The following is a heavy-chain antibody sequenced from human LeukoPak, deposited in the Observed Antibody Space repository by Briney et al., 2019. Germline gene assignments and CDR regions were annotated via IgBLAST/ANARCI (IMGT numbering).Heavy chain of an antibody. CDR1: GGSISSGGYS. J-gene: IGHJ4*02. CDR3: ARDRPATPDY. V-gene: IGHV4-30-2*01. Sequence: SETLSLTCAVSGGSISSGGYSWSWIRQPPGKGLEWIGYIYHSGSTYYNPSLKSRVTISVDRSKNQFSLKLSSVTAADTAVYYCARDRPATPDYWGQGTLVTVSS. CDR2: IYHSGST. D-gene: IGHD2-15*01.